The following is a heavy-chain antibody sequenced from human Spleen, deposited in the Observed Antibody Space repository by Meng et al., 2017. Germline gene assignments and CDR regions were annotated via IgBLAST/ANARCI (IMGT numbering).Heavy chain of an antibody. V-gene: IGHV4-4*07. Sequence: VQLPGSGPGLVNLSETLSLTCTVSGGSISSYYWSWTRQPAGKGLEWIGRISTSGTTNYNPSLKSRVTMSLETSQNNLSLKLSSVTAADSAVYYCARGPTTMAHDFDYWGQGTLVTVSS. J-gene: IGHJ4*02. CDR3: ARGPTTMAHDFDY. D-gene: IGHD4-11*01. CDR1: GGSISSYY. CDR2: ISTSGTT.